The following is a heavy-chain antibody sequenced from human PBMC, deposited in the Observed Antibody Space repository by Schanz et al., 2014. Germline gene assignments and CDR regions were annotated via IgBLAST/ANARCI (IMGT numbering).Heavy chain of an antibody. V-gene: IGHV3-30*03. CDR2: VSSDGNND. Sequence: VQLVESGGCVVQPGRSLRLSCAASGFTFSTHAMHWVRQAPGKGLERVALVSSDGNNDYYTDSVKGRFTISRDNSKNTVHLQMNSLRAEDTAVYYCVRDSFFAFDYWGQGTLVTGSS. D-gene: IGHD3-3*01. CDR3: VRDSFFAFDY. J-gene: IGHJ4*02. CDR1: GFTFSTHA.